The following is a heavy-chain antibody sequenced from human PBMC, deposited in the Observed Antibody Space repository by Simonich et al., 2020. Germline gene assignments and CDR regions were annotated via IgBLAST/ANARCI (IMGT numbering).Heavy chain of an antibody. CDR1: GYTFTGYY. J-gene: IGHJ2*01. Sequence: QVQLVQSGAEVKKPGASVKVSCKASGYTFTGYYMHWVRQAPGQGLEWMGWINPNSGGTNNAQKFQGRVTRTRDTSISTAYMELSRLRSDDTAVYYCARVEYSSSGYFDLWGRGTLVTVSS. CDR3: ARVEYSSSGYFDL. D-gene: IGHD6-6*01. V-gene: IGHV1-2*02. CDR2: INPNSGGT.